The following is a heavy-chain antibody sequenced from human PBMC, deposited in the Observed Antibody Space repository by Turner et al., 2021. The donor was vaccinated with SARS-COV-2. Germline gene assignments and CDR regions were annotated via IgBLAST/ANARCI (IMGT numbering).Heavy chain of an antibody. D-gene: IGHD2-15*01. CDR2: IYSGGST. CDR1: GFTVSSNY. CDR3: ARDIVVYGMDV. V-gene: IGHV3-53*02. Sequence: EVQLVETGGGLIQPGGSLRLSCAASGFTVSSNYMSWVRQAPGKGLGWVSVIYSGGSTFYADSVKGRFTISRDNSKNTLYLQMNSLRAEDTAVYYCARDIVVYGMDVWGQGTTVTVSS. J-gene: IGHJ6*02.